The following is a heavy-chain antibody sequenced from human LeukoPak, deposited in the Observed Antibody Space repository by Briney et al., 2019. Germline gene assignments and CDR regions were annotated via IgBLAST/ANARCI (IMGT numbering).Heavy chain of an antibody. D-gene: IGHD3-22*01. CDR2: IYYIGST. V-gene: IGHV4-61*01. CDR3: ARYYGSTGSFDY. CDR1: GDSVSRSSYY. Sequence: SETLSLTCTVSGDSVSRSSYYWTWIRQPPGKGLEWIGYIYYIGSTNYNPSLRSRLTMSVDTSKNQFSLRLSSVIAADTAVYYCARYYGSTGSFDYWGQGTLVTVSS. J-gene: IGHJ4*02.